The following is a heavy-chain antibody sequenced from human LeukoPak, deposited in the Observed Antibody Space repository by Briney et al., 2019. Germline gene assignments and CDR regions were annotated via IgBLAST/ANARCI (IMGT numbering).Heavy chain of an antibody. CDR2: INPNSGGT. CDR1: GYTFTGYY. V-gene: IGHV1-2*02. Sequence: GASVKVSCKASGYTFTGYYMHWVRQAPGQGLEWMGWINPNSGGTNCAQKFQGRVTMTRDTSISTAYMELSRLRSDDTAVYYCARDGSSPVDYDFWSGYPSDYWGQGTLVTVSS. J-gene: IGHJ4*02. D-gene: IGHD3-3*01. CDR3: ARDGSSPVDYDFWSGYPSDY.